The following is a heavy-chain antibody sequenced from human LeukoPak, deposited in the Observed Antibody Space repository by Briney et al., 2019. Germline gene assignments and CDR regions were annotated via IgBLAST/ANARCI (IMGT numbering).Heavy chain of an antibody. CDR2: INSVGSST. CDR1: AFTLSTYW. D-gene: IGHD2-8*02. J-gene: IGHJ4*02. V-gene: IGHV3-74*01. Sequence: GSLRLSCEASAFTLSTYWMHWVRQAPGKGLVWVSRINSVGSSTNYADSVKGRFTISRDNAKNTLYLQMNSLRTEDTALYYCARGRSGAGNSFDYWGQGILVTVSS. CDR3: ARGRSGAGNSFDY.